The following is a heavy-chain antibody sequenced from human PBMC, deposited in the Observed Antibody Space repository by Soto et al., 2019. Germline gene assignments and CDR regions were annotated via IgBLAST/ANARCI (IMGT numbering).Heavy chain of an antibody. CDR2: IKSKTDGGTT. J-gene: IGHJ4*02. V-gene: IGHV3-15*01. Sequence: GGSLRLSCVASGFTFSNAWMSWVRQAPGKGLEWVGRIKSKTDGGTTDYAAPVKGRFTISRDDSKNTLYLQVNSLKTEDTAVYYCSTEHAGGYCSSASCSYFDFWGQGTLVTVSS. D-gene: IGHD2-2*01. CDR1: GFTFSNAW. CDR3: STEHAGGYCSSASCSYFDF.